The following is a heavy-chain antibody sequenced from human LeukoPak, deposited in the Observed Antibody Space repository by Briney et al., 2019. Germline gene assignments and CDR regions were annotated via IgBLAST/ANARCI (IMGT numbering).Heavy chain of an antibody. D-gene: IGHD2-2*01. J-gene: IGHJ5*02. CDR3: AKGYCSSTSCLNWFDP. Sequence: VASVKVSCKASGGTFSSYAISWVRQAPGQGLEWMGGIIPIFGTANYAQKFQGRVTITTDESTGTAYMELSSLRSEDTAVYYCAKGYCSSTSCLNWFDPWGQGTLDTVSS. V-gene: IGHV1-69*05. CDR1: GGTFSSYA. CDR2: IIPIFGTA.